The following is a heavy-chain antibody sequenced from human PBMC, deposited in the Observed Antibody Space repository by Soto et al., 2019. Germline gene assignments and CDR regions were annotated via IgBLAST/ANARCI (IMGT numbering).Heavy chain of an antibody. J-gene: IGHJ5*02. CDR3: ARCSRRFTIFGVSAQKRVNWFDP. V-gene: IGHV1-69*01. CDR1: GGTFSSYA. Sequence: QVQLVQSGAEVKKPGSSVKVSCKASGGTFSSYAISWVRQAPGQGLEWMGGIIPIFGTANYAQKFQGRVTITADESTSTAYMELSSLRSEDTAVYYCARCSRRFTIFGVSAQKRVNWFDPWGQGTLVTVSS. D-gene: IGHD3-3*01. CDR2: IIPIFGTA.